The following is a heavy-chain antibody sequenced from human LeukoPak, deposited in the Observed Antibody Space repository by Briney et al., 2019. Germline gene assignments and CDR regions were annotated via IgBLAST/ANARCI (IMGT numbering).Heavy chain of an antibody. CDR3: ARGRAYYDFWGGYGARYFDY. J-gene: IGHJ4*02. V-gene: IGHV4-34*01. CDR1: GGSFSGYY. D-gene: IGHD3-3*01. Sequence: SETLSLTCAVYGGSFSGYYWSWIRQPPGKGLEWIGEINHSGSTNYNPSLKSRVTISVDTSKNQFSLKLSSVTAADTAVYYCARGRAYYDFWGGYGARYFDYWGQGTLVTVSS. CDR2: INHSGST.